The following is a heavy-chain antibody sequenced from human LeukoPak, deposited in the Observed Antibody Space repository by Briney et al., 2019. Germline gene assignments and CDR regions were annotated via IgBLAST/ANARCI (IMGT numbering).Heavy chain of an antibody. J-gene: IGHJ3*02. CDR2: IIPILGIA. CDR3: ARTLAYCGGDCPRGDAFDI. Sequence: GASVKVSCKTSGYTFTDYGISWVRQAPGQGLEWMGRIIPILGIANYAQKFQGRVTITADKSTSTAYMELSSLRSEDTAVYYCARTLAYCGGDCPRGDAFDIWGQGTMVTVSS. V-gene: IGHV1-69*04. D-gene: IGHD2-21*02. CDR1: GYTFTDYG.